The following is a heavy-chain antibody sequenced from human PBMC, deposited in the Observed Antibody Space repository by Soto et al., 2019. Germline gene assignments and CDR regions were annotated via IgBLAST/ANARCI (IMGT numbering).Heavy chain of an antibody. D-gene: IGHD4-17*01. CDR2: ISYDGSNK. J-gene: IGHJ6*02. CDR3: AKILQLGDYAYYYYGMDV. CDR1: GFTFSSYG. V-gene: IGHV3-30*18. Sequence: QVQLVESGGGVVQPGRSLRLSCAASGFTFSSYGMHWVRQAPGKGLEWVAVISYDGSNKYYADSVKGRFTISRDNSKNTLDLQMNSLRAEDTAVYYCAKILQLGDYAYYYYGMDVWGQGTKVTVSS.